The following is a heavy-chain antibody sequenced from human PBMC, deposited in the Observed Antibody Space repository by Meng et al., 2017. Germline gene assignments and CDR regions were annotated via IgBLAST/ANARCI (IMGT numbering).Heavy chain of an antibody. CDR1: GGSVSSGSYY. Sequence: QGQLQASGPGLVRPSEPLSLTCTVSGGSVSSGSYYWSWIRQPPGKGLEWIGYIYYSGSTNYNPSLKSRVTISVDTSKNQFSLKLSSVTAADTAVYYCARSMVRGVIIYTRTYYFDYWGQGTLVTVSS. CDR3: ARSMVRGVIIYTRTYYFDY. V-gene: IGHV4-61*01. J-gene: IGHJ4*02. CDR2: IYYSGST. D-gene: IGHD3-10*01.